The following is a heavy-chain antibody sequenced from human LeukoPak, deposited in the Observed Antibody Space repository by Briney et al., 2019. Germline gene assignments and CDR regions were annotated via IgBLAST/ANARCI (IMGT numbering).Heavy chain of an antibody. CDR2: ISYDGSNK. J-gene: IGHJ4*02. V-gene: IGHV3-30-3*01. Sequence: GGSLRLSCAASGFTFSSYAMHWVRQAPGKGLEWVAVISYDGSNKYYADSVKGRFTISRDNSKNTLYLQMNSLRAEDTAVYYCARDPEYYDGSGYYYPNTFDYWGQGTLVTVSS. CDR3: ARDPEYYDGSGYYYPNTFDY. CDR1: GFTFSSYA. D-gene: IGHD3-22*01.